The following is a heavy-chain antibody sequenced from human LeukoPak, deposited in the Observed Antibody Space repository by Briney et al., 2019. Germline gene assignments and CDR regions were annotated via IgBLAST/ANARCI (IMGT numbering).Heavy chain of an antibody. J-gene: IGHJ4*02. CDR1: GFIFSSYG. CDR2: ISSISTYT. Sequence: PGGSLRLSCAASGFIFSSYGMIWVRQAPGKGPEWVSSISSISTYTHYADSVKGRFTISRDNSKNTLYLQMNSLRAEDTAVYYCARDRGQQRGYFDYWGQGTLVTVSS. D-gene: IGHD6-13*01. V-gene: IGHV3-21*01. CDR3: ARDRGQQRGYFDY.